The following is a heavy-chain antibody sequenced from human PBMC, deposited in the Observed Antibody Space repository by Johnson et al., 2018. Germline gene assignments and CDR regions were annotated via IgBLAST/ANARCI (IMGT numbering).Heavy chain of an antibody. J-gene: IGHJ6*03. V-gene: IGHV3-74*01. CDR1: GFTFSSYW. Sequence: VQLQESGGGLVQPGGSLRLSCAASGFTFSSYWMHWVRQAPGKGLVWVSRINSDGTSTSYADSVKGRFTISRDNAKNTLYLQMNSLRAEDTAVYYCATGCYERFPYYYMDVWGKGTTVTVSS. CDR2: INSDGTST. CDR3: ATGCYERFPYYYMDV. D-gene: IGHD3-16*01.